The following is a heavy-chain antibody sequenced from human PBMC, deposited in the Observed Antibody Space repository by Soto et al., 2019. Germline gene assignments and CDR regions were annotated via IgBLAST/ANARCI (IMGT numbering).Heavy chain of an antibody. CDR3: AHSRGDLVTAYHYGWCDP. D-gene: IGHD3-9*01. V-gene: IGHV2-5*02. J-gene: IGHJ5*02. Sequence: QITLKESGPTLVKPTQTLTLTCTFSGFSLTTTTVRVGWIRQPPGKSLEWLALIYWDDDTRYNPSLKSRLTIIKDTSKNHVVLTMSNMDPVVTVTYYCAHSRGDLVTAYHYGWCDPWGQRPLVTVSS. CDR2: IYWDDDT. CDR1: GFSLTTTTVR.